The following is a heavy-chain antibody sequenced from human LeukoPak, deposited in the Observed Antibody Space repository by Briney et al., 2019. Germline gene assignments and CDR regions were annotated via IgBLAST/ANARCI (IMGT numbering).Heavy chain of an antibody. CDR1: GGSISNYY. V-gene: IGHV4-4*07. CDR3: ASGSSGYDP. J-gene: IGHJ5*02. Sequence: SETLSLTCTVSGGSISNYYWSWIREPAGKGLEWIGRIYSSGTTIYNPSLKSRVTMSVDTSKNQFSLKLSSVTAADTAVYFCASGSSGYDPWGQGTLVTVSS. D-gene: IGHD5-12*01. CDR2: IYSSGTT.